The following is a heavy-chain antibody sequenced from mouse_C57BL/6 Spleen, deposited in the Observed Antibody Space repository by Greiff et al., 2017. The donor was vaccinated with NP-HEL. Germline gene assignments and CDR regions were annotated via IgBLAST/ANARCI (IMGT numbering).Heavy chain of an antibody. Sequence: QVQLKESGAELVKPGASVKISCKASGYAFSSYWLNWVKQRPGKGLEGIGQIYPGVGDTNYNGKFKGKATLTADKSSSTAYMQLSSLTSEDSAVYFCDAMDYWGQGTSVTVSS. CDR3: DAMDY. CDR2: IYPGVGDT. V-gene: IGHV1-80*01. CDR1: GYAFSSYW. J-gene: IGHJ4*01.